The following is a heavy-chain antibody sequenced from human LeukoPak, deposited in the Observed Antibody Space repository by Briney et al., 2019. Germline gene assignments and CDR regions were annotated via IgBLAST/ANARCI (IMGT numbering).Heavy chain of an antibody. CDR3: AKSRLTYDHGDYFDY. CDR1: GLTFSSYA. V-gene: IGHV3-23*01. J-gene: IGHJ4*02. D-gene: IGHD4-17*01. CDR2: VSGGGGST. Sequence: PGGTLRLSCAASGLTFSSYAMSWVRQAPGRGLEWVSGVSGGGGSTYYADSVKGRFTISRDNSKNTLYLQMNSLRPEDTAVYYCAKSRLTYDHGDYFDYWGQGTLVTVSS.